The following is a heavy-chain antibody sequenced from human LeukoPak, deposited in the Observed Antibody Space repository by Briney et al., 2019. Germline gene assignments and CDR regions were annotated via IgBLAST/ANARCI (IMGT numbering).Heavy chain of an antibody. CDR2: IIPIFGIA. CDR1: GGTFSSYA. V-gene: IGHV1-69*04. D-gene: IGHD5-18*01. CDR3: ARGRVNSYGLHYFDY. Sequence: EASVKVSCKASGGTFSSYAISWVRQAPGQGLEWMGRIIPIFGIANYAQKFQGRVTITADKSTSTAYMELSSLRSEDTAVYYCARGRVNSYGLHYFDYWGQGTLVTVSS. J-gene: IGHJ4*02.